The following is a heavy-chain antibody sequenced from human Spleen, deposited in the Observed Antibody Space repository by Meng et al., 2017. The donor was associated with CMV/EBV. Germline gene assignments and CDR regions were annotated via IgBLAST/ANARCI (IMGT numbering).Heavy chain of an antibody. D-gene: IGHD5-18*01. J-gene: IGHJ3*02. CDR1: GYSISSGYY. V-gene: IGHV4-38-2*02. CDR2: VYHSGTT. CDR3: ARDRSRGYSYGYAFDI. Sequence: SETLSLTCTVSGYSISSGYYWGWIRQPPGKGLEWIGSVYHSGTTYYNPSLKSRVTISVDTSKNQFSPKVNSVTAADTAVYYCARDRSRGYSYGYAFDIWGQGTMVTVSS.